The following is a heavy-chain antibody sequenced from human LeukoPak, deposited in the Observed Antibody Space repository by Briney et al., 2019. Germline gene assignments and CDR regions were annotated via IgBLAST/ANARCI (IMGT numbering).Heavy chain of an antibody. Sequence: QPGGSLRLSCAASGFTFSSYWMSWVRQAPGKGLEWVANIKQDGSEKYYVDSVKGRFTISRDNAKNSLYLQMNSLRAEDTAVYYCARRPEIGEFYNWFDPWGQGTLVTVSS. V-gene: IGHV3-7*01. D-gene: IGHD3-10*01. CDR1: GFTFSSYW. J-gene: IGHJ5*02. CDR2: IKQDGSEK. CDR3: ARRPEIGEFYNWFDP.